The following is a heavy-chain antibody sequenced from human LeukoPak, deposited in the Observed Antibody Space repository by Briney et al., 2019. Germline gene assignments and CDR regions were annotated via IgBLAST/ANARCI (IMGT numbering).Heavy chain of an antibody. CDR2: IYTSGST. CDR3: ARAPIYGDYYYFDY. Sequence: SETLSLTCTVSGGSISSYYWSWIRQPAGKGLEWIGRIYTSGSTNYNPSLKSRVTMSVDTSKNQFSLKLSSVTAADTAVYCCARAPIYGDYYYFDYWGQGTLVTVSS. CDR1: GGSISSYY. J-gene: IGHJ4*02. V-gene: IGHV4-4*07. D-gene: IGHD4-17*01.